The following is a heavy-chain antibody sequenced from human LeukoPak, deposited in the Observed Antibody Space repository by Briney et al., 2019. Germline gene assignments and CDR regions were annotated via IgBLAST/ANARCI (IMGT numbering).Heavy chain of an antibody. Sequence: SETLSLTCAVSGYSISSGYYWGWIRQPPGKGLEWIGSIYHSGSTYFRRSLKSRVTISVDTSKHQCSLKLSSVTAADTAVYYCARDLEGYDYGDYLRWFDPWGQGTLVTVSS. CDR2: IYHSGST. J-gene: IGHJ5*02. CDR1: GYSISSGYY. V-gene: IGHV4-38-2*02. CDR3: ARDLEGYDYGDYLRWFDP. D-gene: IGHD4-17*01.